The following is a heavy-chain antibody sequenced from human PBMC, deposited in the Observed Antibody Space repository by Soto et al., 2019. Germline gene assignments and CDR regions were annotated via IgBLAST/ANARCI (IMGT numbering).Heavy chain of an antibody. V-gene: IGHV1-18*01. CDR2: ISAYNGNT. D-gene: IGHD6-6*01. CDR1: GYTFTSYG. J-gene: IGHJ4*02. CDR3: ARETTYSSSSESDY. Sequence: ASVKVSCKASGYTFTSYGISWVRQAPGQGLEWMGWISAYNGNTDYAQKLQGRVTMTTDTSTSTAYMELRSLRSDVTAVYYCARETTYSSSSESDYWGQGTLVTVSS.